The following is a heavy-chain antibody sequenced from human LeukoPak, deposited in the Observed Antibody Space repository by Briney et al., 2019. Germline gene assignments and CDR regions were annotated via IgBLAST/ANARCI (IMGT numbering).Heavy chain of an antibody. D-gene: IGHD2-15*01. CDR3: AKQLGYCSDGSCYFPY. J-gene: IGHJ4*02. CDR1: GFKFSVYG. CDR2: IWYDGSNK. Sequence: GGSLRLSCVASGFKFSVYGMHWVRQAPGKGLEWVAIIWYDGSNKYYADSVKGRFTISRDNSKSTLCLQMNSLRAEDTAVYYCAKQLGYCSDGSCYFPYWGQGTLVTVSS. V-gene: IGHV3-33*06.